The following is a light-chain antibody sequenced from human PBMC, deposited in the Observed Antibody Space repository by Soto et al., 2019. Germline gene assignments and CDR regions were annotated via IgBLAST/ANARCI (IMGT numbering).Light chain of an antibody. V-gene: IGLV2-11*01. CDR3: CSYAGSYTYV. Sequence: HSALTQPRSVAGSPGQSGTISCTGTSSDVGGYNYVSWYQQHPGKAPKLMIYDVSKRPSGVPDRFSGSKSGNTASLTISGLQAEDEADYYCCSYAGSYTYVFGTGTKLTVL. CDR2: DVS. CDR1: SSDVGGYNY. J-gene: IGLJ1*01.